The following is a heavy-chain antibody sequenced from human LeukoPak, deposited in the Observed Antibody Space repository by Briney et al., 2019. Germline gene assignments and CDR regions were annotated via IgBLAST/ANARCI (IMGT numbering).Heavy chain of an antibody. CDR1: GFTFSSYS. V-gene: IGHV3-21*01. CDR2: ISSSSSYI. D-gene: IGHD6-13*01. CDR3: ASWGYSSSWTDAFDI. Sequence: GGSLRLSCAASGFTFSSYSMNWVRQAPGKGLEWVSSISSSSSYIYYADSVKGRFTISRDNAKNSLYLQMNSLRAEDMAVYYCASWGYSSSWTDAFDIWGQGTMVTVSS. J-gene: IGHJ3*02.